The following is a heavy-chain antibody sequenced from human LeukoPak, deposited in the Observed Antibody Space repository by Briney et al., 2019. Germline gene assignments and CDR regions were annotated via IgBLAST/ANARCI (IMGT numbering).Heavy chain of an antibody. V-gene: IGHV4-59*01. CDR2: IYYSGST. Sequence: SETLSLTCTVSSGSISSYYWSWIRQPPGKGLEWIGYIYYSGSTNYNPSLKSRVTISIDTSKNQFSLKLSSVTAADTAVYYCARDRPGDWFDPWGQGTLVTVSS. CDR1: SGSISSYY. J-gene: IGHJ5*02. CDR3: ARDRPGDWFDP.